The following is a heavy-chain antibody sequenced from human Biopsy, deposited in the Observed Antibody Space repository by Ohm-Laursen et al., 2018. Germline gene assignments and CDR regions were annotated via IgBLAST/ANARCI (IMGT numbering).Heavy chain of an antibody. CDR1: ACSISSEY. Sequence: TLSFTCTGSACSISSEYWSWIRQTPGKGLEWFVNIYYIGSTNYNPSLKSRVTISVDTSKNQFSQRLNSVTAADTAVYYCARATNSTGWPYYYFYGMDVWGQGTTVTVSS. D-gene: IGHD2/OR15-2a*01. CDR2: IYYIGST. V-gene: IGHV4-59*01. J-gene: IGHJ6*02. CDR3: ARATNSTGWPYYYFYGMDV.